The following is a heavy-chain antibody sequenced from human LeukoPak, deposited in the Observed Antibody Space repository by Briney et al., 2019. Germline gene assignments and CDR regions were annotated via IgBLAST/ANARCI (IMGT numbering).Heavy chain of an antibody. CDR2: ISYDGSNK. CDR1: GSTFSSYA. J-gene: IGHJ3*02. CDR3: ARGGAWFGELLYAFDI. Sequence: PGRSLRLSCAASGSTFSSYAMHWVRQAPGKGLEWVAVISYDGSNKYYADSVKGRFTISRDNSKNTLYLQMNSLRAEDRAVYYCARGGAWFGELLYAFDIWGQGTMVTVSS. V-gene: IGHV3-30*04. D-gene: IGHD3-10*01.